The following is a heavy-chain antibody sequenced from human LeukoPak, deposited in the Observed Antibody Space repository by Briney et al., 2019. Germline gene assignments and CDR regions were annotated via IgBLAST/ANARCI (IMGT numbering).Heavy chain of an antibody. CDR3: ARVGSGWYPSDFDY. V-gene: IGHV4-38-2*02. CDR1: GGSISSGYY. J-gene: IGHJ4*02. Sequence: PSQTLSLTCTVSGGSISSGYYWGWIRQPPGKGLEWVGSIYHSGSTYYNPSLKSRVTISVDTSKNQFSLKLSSVTAADTAVYYCARVGSGWYPSDFDYWGQGTLVTVSS. D-gene: IGHD6-19*01. CDR2: IYHSGST.